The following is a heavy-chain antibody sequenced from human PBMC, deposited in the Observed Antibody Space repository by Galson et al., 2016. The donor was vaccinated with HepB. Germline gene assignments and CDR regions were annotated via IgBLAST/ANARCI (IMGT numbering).Heavy chain of an antibody. J-gene: IGHJ4*02. V-gene: IGHV3-53*01. CDR3: ARDSLPFISAAGFSYFDY. Sequence: SLRLSCAASGFTVSDNFMSWVRQAPGKGLEWVSSIYSGGTTFHADSVKGRFTISRDNAKNSLFLQMNSLRDEDTAAYYCARDSLPFISAAGFSYFDYWGQGTLVTVSS. D-gene: IGHD6-13*01. CDR2: IYSGGTT. CDR1: GFTVSDNF.